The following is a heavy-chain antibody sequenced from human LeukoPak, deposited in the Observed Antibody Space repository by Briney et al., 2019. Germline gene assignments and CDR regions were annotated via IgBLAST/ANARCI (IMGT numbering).Heavy chain of an antibody. CDR3: ARSYGSGSFNDY. V-gene: IGHV1-69*06. CDR1: GGTFSSYA. CDR2: IIPIFGTA. D-gene: IGHD3-10*01. J-gene: IGHJ4*02. Sequence: GASVKVSCKASGGTFSSYAISWVRQAPGQGLEWMGGIIPIFGTANYAQKFQGRVTITADKSTSTAYMELSSLRSEDTAVYYCARSYGSGSFNDYWGQGTLVTVSS.